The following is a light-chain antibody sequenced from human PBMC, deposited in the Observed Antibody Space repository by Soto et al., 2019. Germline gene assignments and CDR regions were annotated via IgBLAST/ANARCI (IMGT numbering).Light chain of an antibody. V-gene: IGKV3-15*01. CDR1: RSVSSN. J-gene: IGKJ4*01. CDR2: GAS. Sequence: EILMTQSPATLSVSPGERATLSCRASRSVSSNLAWLQQRPGQAPRLLIYGASTRATGIPARFSGSGSGTEFTLTISSLQSEDFATYYCQQTYSTPPTFGGGTKVEIK. CDR3: QQTYSTPPT.